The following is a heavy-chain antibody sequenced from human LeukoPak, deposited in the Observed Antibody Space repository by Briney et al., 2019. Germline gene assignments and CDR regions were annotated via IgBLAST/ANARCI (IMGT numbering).Heavy chain of an antibody. CDR3: ASYPSSGYARGRDY. J-gene: IGHJ4*02. V-gene: IGHV3-53*04. Sequence: PGGSLRLSCAASGFTFSSYAMSWVRQAPGKGLEWVSVIYSGGSTYYADSVKGRFTISRHNSKNTLYLQMNSLRAEDTAVYYCASYPSSGYARGRDYWGQGTLVTVSS. CDR2: IYSGGST. D-gene: IGHD3-22*01. CDR1: GFTFSSYA.